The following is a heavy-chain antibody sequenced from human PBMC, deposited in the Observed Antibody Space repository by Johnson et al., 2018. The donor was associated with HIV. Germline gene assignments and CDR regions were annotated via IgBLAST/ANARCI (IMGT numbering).Heavy chain of an antibody. V-gene: IGHV3-20*04. CDR1: GFTFDDYG. CDR3: TSHQTAGLRLGDLSSYDAFDI. D-gene: IGHD3-16*02. CDR2: INWNGGRT. J-gene: IGHJ3*02. Sequence: VLLLESGGGVVRPGGSLRLSCAASGFTFDDYGMSWVRQTPGKGLEWVSGINWNGGRTDYADSVTGRFPISRDNAKNSLYLQMNSLRAEDTALYYCTSHQTAGLRLGDLSSYDAFDIWGQGTMVNVSS.